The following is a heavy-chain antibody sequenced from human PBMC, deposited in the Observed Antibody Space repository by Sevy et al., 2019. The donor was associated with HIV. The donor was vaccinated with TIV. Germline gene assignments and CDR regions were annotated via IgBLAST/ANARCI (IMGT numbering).Heavy chain of an antibody. CDR1: GGSISSSSYY. J-gene: IGHJ4*02. CDR3: ASFTLYGFYYFDY. Sequence: SETLSLTCTVSGGSISSSSYYWGWIRQPPGKGLEWIGSIYYSGSTYYNPSLKSRVTISVDTSKNQFSLKLSSVTAADSSVYYCASFTLYGFYYFDYWGQGTLVTVSS. D-gene: IGHD3-10*01. V-gene: IGHV4-39*01. CDR2: IYYSGST.